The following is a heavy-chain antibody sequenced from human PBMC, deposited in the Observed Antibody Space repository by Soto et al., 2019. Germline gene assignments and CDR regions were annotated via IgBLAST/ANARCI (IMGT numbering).Heavy chain of an antibody. J-gene: IGHJ6*02. CDR2: IYYSGST. CDR3: ARGILLWFGEQGGMDV. V-gene: IGHV4-59*01. CDR1: GGSISSYY. Sequence: QVQLQESGPGLVKPSETLSLTCTVSGGSISSYYWSWIRQPPGKGLEWIGYIYYSGSTNYNPSLKSRVTISVDTSKNQFSLKLSSVTAADTAVYHCARGILLWFGEQGGMDVWGQGTTVTVSS. D-gene: IGHD3-10*01.